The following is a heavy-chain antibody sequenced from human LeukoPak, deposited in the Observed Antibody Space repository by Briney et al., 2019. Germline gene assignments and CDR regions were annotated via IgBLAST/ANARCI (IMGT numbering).Heavy chain of an antibody. CDR1: GYTFTGYY. D-gene: IGHD6-19*01. J-gene: IGHJ4*02. Sequence: ASVKVPCKASGYTFTGYYMHWVRQAPGQGLEWMGWINPNSGGTNYAQKFQGRVTMTRDTSISTAYMELSRLRSDDTAVYYCAREAVAGTTPYGDYWGQGTLVTVSS. V-gene: IGHV1-2*02. CDR3: AREAVAGTTPYGDY. CDR2: INPNSGGT.